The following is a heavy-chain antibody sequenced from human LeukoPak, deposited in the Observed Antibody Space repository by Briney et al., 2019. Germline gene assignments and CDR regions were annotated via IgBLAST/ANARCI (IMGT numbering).Heavy chain of an antibody. D-gene: IGHD6-25*01. J-gene: IGHJ5*02. CDR3: ARDQGGSNWFDP. V-gene: IGHV4-59*12. Sequence: SETLSLSCTVSGVSISSYYWSWIRQPPGKGLEWIGYIYYSGSTNYNSSLKSRVTISVDTSKNQFSLRLTSVTAADTAVYYCARDQGGSNWFDPWGQGTLVTVSS. CDR2: IYYSGST. CDR1: GVSISSYY.